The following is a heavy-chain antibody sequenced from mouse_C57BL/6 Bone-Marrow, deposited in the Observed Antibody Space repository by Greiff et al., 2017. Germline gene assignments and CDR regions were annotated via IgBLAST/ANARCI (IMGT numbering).Heavy chain of an antibody. V-gene: IGHV1-55*01. CDR3: ARGGFAY. J-gene: IGHJ3*01. CDR1: GYTFTSYW. Sequence: VKLQQPGAELVKPGASVKMSCKASGYTFTSYWITWVKQRPGQGLEWIGEIFPGSGSTNYNEKFKSKATLTVDTSSSTAYMQLSSLTSENSAVYYCARGGFAYWGQGTLVTVSA. CDR2: IFPGSGST.